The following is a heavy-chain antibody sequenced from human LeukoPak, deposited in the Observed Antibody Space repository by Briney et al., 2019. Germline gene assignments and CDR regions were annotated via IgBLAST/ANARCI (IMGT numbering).Heavy chain of an antibody. CDR2: ISGSGSST. CDR3: AKGSSGWYWSY. J-gene: IGHJ4*02. V-gene: IGHV3-23*01. D-gene: IGHD6-19*01. CDR1: GFTFISYA. Sequence: PGGPLRLSCAASGFTFISYAMSWVRQAPGKGLEWVSAISGSGSSTYYADSVKGRFTISRDNSKNTLYLQMNSLRAEDTAVYYCAKGSSGWYWSYWGQGTLVTVSS.